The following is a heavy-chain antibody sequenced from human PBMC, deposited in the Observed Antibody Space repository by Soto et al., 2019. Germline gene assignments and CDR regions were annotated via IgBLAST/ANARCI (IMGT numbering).Heavy chain of an antibody. Sequence: ASVKVSCKASGYTFTSYGISWVRQAPGQGLEWMGWISAYNGNTNYAQKLQGRVTMTTDTSTSTAYMELRSLRSDDTAVYYCARDLRVTAARYYYYYGMDAWGQGTTVTVSS. CDR3: ARDLRVTAARYYYYYGMDA. D-gene: IGHD6-6*01. CDR2: ISAYNGNT. CDR1: GYTFTSYG. V-gene: IGHV1-18*04. J-gene: IGHJ6*02.